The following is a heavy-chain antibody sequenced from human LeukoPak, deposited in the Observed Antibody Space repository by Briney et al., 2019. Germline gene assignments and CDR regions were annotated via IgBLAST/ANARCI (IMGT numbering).Heavy chain of an antibody. CDR3: AKDGTMVRGVIRPLYYMDV. Sequence: GGSLRLSCAASGFTFSSYAMSWVRQAPGKGLEWVSAISGSGGSTYYADSVKGRFTISRDTSKNTLYLQMNSLRAEDTAVYYCAKDGTMVRGVIRPLYYMDVWGKGTTVTISS. J-gene: IGHJ6*03. V-gene: IGHV3-23*01. CDR1: GFTFSSYA. D-gene: IGHD3-10*01. CDR2: ISGSGGST.